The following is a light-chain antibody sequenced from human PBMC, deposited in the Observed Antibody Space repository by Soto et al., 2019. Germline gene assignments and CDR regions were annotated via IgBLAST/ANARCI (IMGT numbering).Light chain of an antibody. CDR2: DAS. J-gene: IGKJ4*01. Sequence: EVVSNQTPCTLPSSQGERATLSCRASQTVRNNYLAWYQQKPGQAPSLLIYDASSRATGIPDRFSGGGSGTDFTLTISRLEPYDFAVYDCQQFSSYPLTVGGGTKA. CDR3: QQFSSYPLT. V-gene: IGKV3-20*01. CDR1: QTVRNNY.